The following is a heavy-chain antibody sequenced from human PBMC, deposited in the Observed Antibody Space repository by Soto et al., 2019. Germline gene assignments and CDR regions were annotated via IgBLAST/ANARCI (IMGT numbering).Heavy chain of an antibody. V-gene: IGHV1-69*12. D-gene: IGHD5-12*01. Sequence: QVQLVQSGAEVKKPGSSVKVSCKASGGTFSSYAISWVRQAPGQGLEWMGGIIPIFGTANYAQKFQGRVTITADESTSTAYMELSSLRSEDTAVYYCARGGYSGYDRAYYFDYWGQGTLVTVSS. J-gene: IGHJ4*02. CDR2: IIPIFGTA. CDR1: GGTFSSYA. CDR3: ARGGYSGYDRAYYFDY.